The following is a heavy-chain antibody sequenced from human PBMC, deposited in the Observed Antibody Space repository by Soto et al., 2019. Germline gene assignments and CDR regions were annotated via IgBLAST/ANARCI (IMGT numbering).Heavy chain of an antibody. CDR2: TIPELGTS. V-gene: IGHV1-69*10. CDR1: GGFNNYA. D-gene: IGHD4-17*01. CDR3: ARTSMTRIDY. Sequence: ASVKVSCKASGGFNNYAVSWVRQAPGQGLEWMGVTIPELGTSNYAQRLQGRVTITVDKATNTAYLNLTTLTSEDTAIYYCARTSMTRIDYWGQGTLVTVSS. J-gene: IGHJ4*02.